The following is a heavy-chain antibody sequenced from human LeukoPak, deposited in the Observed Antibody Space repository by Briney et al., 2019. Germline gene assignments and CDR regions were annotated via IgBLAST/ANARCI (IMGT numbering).Heavy chain of an antibody. V-gene: IGHV4-59*08. D-gene: IGHD3-3*01. CDR1: GGSISSYY. CDR3: ARQVRITIFGVVIPYNWFDP. J-gene: IGHJ5*02. Sequence: PSETLSPTCTVSGGSISSYYWSWIRQPPGKGLEWIGYIYYSGSTNYNPSLKSRVTISVDTSKNQFSLKLSSVTAADTAVYYCARQVRITIFGVVIPYNWFDPWGQGTLVTVSS. CDR2: IYYSGST.